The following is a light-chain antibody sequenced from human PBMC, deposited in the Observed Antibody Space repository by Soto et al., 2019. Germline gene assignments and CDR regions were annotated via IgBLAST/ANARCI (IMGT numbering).Light chain of an antibody. J-gene: IGKJ2*01. Sequence: DIQMTQSPSSLSASVGDRVTITCRASQSIGTSLNWYQQKPGKVPKLLIYAASSLQSGVPSGFSGSGSGTDFTLAISSLQPDDFATYYCQQTYTTPHTFGQGTKLEIK. CDR2: AAS. CDR1: QSIGTS. V-gene: IGKV1-39*01. CDR3: QQTYTTPHT.